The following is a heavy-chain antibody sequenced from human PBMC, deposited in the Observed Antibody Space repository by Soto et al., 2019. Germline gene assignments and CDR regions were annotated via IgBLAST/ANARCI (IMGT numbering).Heavy chain of an antibody. V-gene: IGHV1-69*13. CDR1: GGTFSSYA. CDR2: IIPIFGTA. Sequence: SVKVSCKASGGTFSSYAISWVRQAPGPGLEWMGGIIPIFGTANYAQKFRGRVTTTADESTSTASMELSSPRSENSAVYYCARVAMSERGGNCTSFDYCGQGTLVTAPQ. CDR3: ARVAMSERGGNCTSFDY. J-gene: IGHJ4*02. D-gene: IGHD2-15*01.